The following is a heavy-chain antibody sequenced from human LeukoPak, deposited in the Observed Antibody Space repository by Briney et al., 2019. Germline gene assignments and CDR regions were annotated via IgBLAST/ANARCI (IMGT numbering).Heavy chain of an antibody. CDR2: IYYSGST. D-gene: IGHD3-3*01. V-gene: IGHV4-59*01. J-gene: IGHJ4*02. CDR1: GGSISSYY. Sequence: SETLSLTCTVSGGSISSYYWSWIRQPPGKGLEWIGYIYYSGSTNYNPSLKSRVTMSVDTSKNQFSLKLSSVTAADTAVYYCARGFLPFYDFWSGYYPSFDYWGQGTLVTVSS. CDR3: ARGFLPFYDFWSGYYPSFDY.